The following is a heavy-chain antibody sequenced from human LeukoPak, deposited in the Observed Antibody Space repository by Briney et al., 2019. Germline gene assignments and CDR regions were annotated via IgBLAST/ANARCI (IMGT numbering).Heavy chain of an antibody. CDR2: INTDGSST. Sequence: GGSLRLSCAASGFTFSSYWMHWVRQAPGKGLVWVSRINTDGSSTSYADSVKGRFTISRDNAKNTLYLQMNSLRAEDTAVYYCARELGAAAGYNWFDPWGQGTLVTVSS. CDR3: ARELGAAAGYNWFDP. CDR1: GFTFSSYW. D-gene: IGHD6-13*01. V-gene: IGHV3-74*01. J-gene: IGHJ5*02.